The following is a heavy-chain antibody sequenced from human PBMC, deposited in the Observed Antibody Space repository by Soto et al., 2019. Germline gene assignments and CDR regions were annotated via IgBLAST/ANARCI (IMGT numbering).Heavy chain of an antibody. CDR2: IAFSGGNT. Sequence: GGSLRLSGAASRYTFKSHCLSWVRQTPGKALQSVSTIAFSGGNTHYAASVKGRFPISRDNSRNTLHTHMHDLKAAATALYYCVSWVDAHFDSWGQG. V-gene: IGHV3-23*01. CDR3: VSWVDAHFDS. D-gene: IGHD5-12*01. J-gene: IGHJ5*01. CDR1: RYTFKSHC.